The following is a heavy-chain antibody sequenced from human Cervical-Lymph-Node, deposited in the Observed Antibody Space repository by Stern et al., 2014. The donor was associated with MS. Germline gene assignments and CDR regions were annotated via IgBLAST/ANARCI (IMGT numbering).Heavy chain of an antibody. CDR1: GFTFSSYG. V-gene: IGHV3-33*01. CDR3: ARGVGATARAYFDY. CDR2: IWYDGSNK. J-gene: IGHJ4*02. Sequence: VHLVESGGGVVQPGRSLRLSWAAAGFTFSSYGMHWVRQAPGKGLEGVAVIWYDGSNKYYADSVKGRFTISRDNSKNTLYLQMNSLRAEDTAVYYCARGVGATARAYFDYWGQGTLVTVSS. D-gene: IGHD1-26*01.